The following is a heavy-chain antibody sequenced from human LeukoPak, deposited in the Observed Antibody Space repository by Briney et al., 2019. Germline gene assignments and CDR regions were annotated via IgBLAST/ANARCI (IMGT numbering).Heavy chain of an antibody. Sequence: SETLSLTCTVSGGSISSYYWNWIRQPPGKALEWLGYAYYSGSTNYNPSLKTRLTISVDTSKAQFSLTLSSVTAADTAIYYCASRSGRNYYGMDVWGQGTAVIVSS. D-gene: IGHD3-10*01. J-gene: IGHJ6*02. V-gene: IGHV4-59*01. CDR1: GGSISSYY. CDR3: ASRSGRNYYGMDV. CDR2: AYYSGST.